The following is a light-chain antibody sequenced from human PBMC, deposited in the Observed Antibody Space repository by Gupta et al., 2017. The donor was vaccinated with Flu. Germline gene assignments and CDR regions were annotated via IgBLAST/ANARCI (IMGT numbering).Light chain of an antibody. V-gene: IGLV1-47*01. J-gene: IGLJ3*02. Sequence: QSVLTQPPSASGTPGQRVTISCSGSSSNIGSNYVYWYQQLPGTAPKLLIYRNNQRPSGVPDRFSGSNSGTSASLAISGLRSEDEAEYYCAAWDDSLSGLGVFGGGTKLTVL. CDR3: AAWDDSLSGLGV. CDR1: SSNIGSNY. CDR2: RNN.